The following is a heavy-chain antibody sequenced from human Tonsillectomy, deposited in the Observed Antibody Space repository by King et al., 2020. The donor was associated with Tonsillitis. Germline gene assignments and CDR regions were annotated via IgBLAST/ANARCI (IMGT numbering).Heavy chain of an antibody. Sequence: HVQLVESGGGLVKPGGSLRLSCAASGFTLSNYYISWIRQAPGKGPEWVSYTSSTPGYTNYADSLKGRFTISRDNANNLVYLQMDSLRAEDTALYYCARHSRGWLGYFDFWGQGTLVTVSS. D-gene: IGHD6-19*01. V-gene: IGHV3-11*05. CDR2: TSSTPGYT. J-gene: IGHJ4*02. CDR1: GFTLSNYY. CDR3: ARHSRGWLGYFDF.